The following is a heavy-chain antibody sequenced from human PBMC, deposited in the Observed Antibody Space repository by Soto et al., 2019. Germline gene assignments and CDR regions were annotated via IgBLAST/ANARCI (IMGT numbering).Heavy chain of an antibody. Sequence: QLVESGGGVVQPGTSLRLPCAASGFDFSSYGMHWVRQTPGKGLEWVAVLGFDGGGSYYADSVKGRFTISRNNSKKMLYLQMDSLRAGDTASYYCAREPVGPDYAMDVWGQGTTVTVSS. J-gene: IGHJ6*02. V-gene: IGHV3-33*01. CDR2: LGFDGGGS. CDR3: AREPVGPDYAMDV. CDR1: GFDFSSYG. D-gene: IGHD1-26*01.